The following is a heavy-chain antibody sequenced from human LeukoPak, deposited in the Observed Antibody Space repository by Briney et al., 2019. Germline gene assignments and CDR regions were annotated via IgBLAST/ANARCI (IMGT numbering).Heavy chain of an antibody. Sequence: MPSETLSLTCTVSGDSISTYYWSWIRQPPGKGLEWIGYIYYTGSTNYNPSLKSRVTISVDTSKNQFSLKLSSVTAADTAVYYCARVYGAGYDFRGAFDIWGQGTMVTVSS. D-gene: IGHD5-12*01. CDR1: GDSISTYY. CDR3: ARVYGAGYDFRGAFDI. CDR2: IYYTGST. J-gene: IGHJ3*02. V-gene: IGHV4-59*01.